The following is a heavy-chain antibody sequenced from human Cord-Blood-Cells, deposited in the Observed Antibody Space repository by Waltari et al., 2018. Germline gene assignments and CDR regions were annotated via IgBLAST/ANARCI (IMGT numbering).Heavy chain of an antibody. J-gene: IGHJ3*02. CDR3: AKKFDVGATLSDAFDI. CDR1: GYTFTSYA. V-gene: IGHV1-3*01. Sequence: QVQLVQSGAEVKKPGASVKVSCKASGYTFTSYAMHWVRQAPGQRLEWMGWINAGNGNTKYSQKFQGRVTITRDTSASTAYMELSSLRSEDTAVYYCAKKFDVGATLSDAFDIWGQGTMVTVSS. D-gene: IGHD1-26*01. CDR2: INAGNGNT.